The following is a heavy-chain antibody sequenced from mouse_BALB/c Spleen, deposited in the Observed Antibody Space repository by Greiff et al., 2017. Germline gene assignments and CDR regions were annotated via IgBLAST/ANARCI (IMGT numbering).Heavy chain of an antibody. J-gene: IGHJ4*01. CDR3: ARGRYDVYAMDY. V-gene: IGHV5-17*02. CDR2: ISSGSSTI. Sequence: EVKLVESGGGLVQPGGSRKLSCAASGFTFSSFGMHWVRQAPEKGLEWVAYISSGSSTIYYADTVKGRFTISRDNPKNTLFLQMTSLRSEDTAMYYCARGRYDVYAMDYWGQGTSVTVSS. CDR1: GFTFSSFG. D-gene: IGHD2-14*01.